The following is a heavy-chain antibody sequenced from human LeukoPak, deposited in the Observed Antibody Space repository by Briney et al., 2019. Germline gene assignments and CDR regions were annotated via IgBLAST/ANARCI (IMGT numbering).Heavy chain of an antibody. V-gene: IGHV1-8*01. D-gene: IGHD3-10*01. J-gene: IGHJ5*02. CDR1: GYTFTSYD. CDR3: ARRRFVKIRGVIFYNWFDP. Sequence: GASVKVSCKASGYTFTSYDINWVRQATGQGLEWMGWMNPNSGNTGYAQKFQGRVTMTRNTSISTAYMELSSLGSEDTAVYYCARRRFVKIRGVIFYNWFDPWGQGTLVTVSS. CDR2: MNPNSGNT.